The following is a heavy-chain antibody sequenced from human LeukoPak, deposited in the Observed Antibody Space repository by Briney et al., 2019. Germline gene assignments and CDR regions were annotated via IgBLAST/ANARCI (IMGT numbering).Heavy chain of an antibody. Sequence: HPGGSLRLSCAASGFTFSSYGMSWVRQAPGKGLEWVSAISGSGGSTYYADSVKGRFTISRDNSKNTLYLQMNSLRAEDTAVYYCATRNYCSGGSCYNLNDAFDIWGQGTMVTVSS. D-gene: IGHD2-15*01. CDR3: ATRNYCSGGSCYNLNDAFDI. CDR1: GFTFSSYG. V-gene: IGHV3-23*01. CDR2: ISGSGGST. J-gene: IGHJ3*02.